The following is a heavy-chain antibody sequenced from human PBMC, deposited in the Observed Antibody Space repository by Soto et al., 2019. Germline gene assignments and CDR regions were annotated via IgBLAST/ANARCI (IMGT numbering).Heavy chain of an antibody. CDR1: GFTFSSYG. Sequence: GGSLRLSCAASGFTFSSYGMHWVRQAPGKGLEWVAVIWYDGSNKYYADSVKGRFTISRDNSKNTLYLQMNSLRAEDTAVYYCARDLNGFDWLLYYTGFDYWGQGTLVTVSS. D-gene: IGHD3-9*01. V-gene: IGHV3-33*01. J-gene: IGHJ4*02. CDR3: ARDLNGFDWLLYYTGFDY. CDR2: IWYDGSNK.